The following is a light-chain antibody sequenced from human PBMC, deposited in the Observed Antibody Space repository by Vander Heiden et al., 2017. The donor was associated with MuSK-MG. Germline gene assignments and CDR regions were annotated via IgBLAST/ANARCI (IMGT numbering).Light chain of an antibody. V-gene: IGKV4-1*01. CDR1: QSVLYSSNNKNY. J-gene: IGKJ3*01. CDR3: QQDDSTPFT. Sequence: DIVMTQSPDSLAVSLGERAIINCKSSQSVLYSSNNKNYLAWYQQKPGQPPKLLIYWASTRESGVPDRFSGSGSGTDFTLTISSLQAEDVAVYYCQQDDSTPFTFGHGTKVDIK. CDR2: WAS.